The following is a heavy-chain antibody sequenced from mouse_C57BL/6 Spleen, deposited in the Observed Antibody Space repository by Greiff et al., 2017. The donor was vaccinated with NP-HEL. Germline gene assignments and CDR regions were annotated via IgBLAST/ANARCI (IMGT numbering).Heavy chain of an antibody. CDR2: ISSGGDYI. V-gene: IGHV5-9-1*02. CDR1: GFTFSSYA. J-gene: IGHJ4*01. Sequence: EVKLVESGEGLVKPGGSLKLSCAASGFTFSSYAMSWVRQTPEKRLEWVAYISSGGDYISYAATVKGRFTSSRDNARNTLYLQMSSLKSEDTAMYYCTRALDSSGYYYAMDYWGQGTSVTVSS. D-gene: IGHD3-2*02. CDR3: TRALDSSGYYYAMDY.